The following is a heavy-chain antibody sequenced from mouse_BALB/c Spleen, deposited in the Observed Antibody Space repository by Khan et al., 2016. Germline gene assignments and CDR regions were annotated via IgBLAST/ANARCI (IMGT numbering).Heavy chain of an antibody. D-gene: IGHD2-12*01. Sequence: QIQLVQSGPELKKPGETVKISCKVSGYTFTNYGMNWVKQALGKGLKWMGWINIYTGETTYADDFKGRIAFTLETSASTAYLQFNYLTNEDTATYFSADYYNYAMDYWGQGTSVTVSS. J-gene: IGHJ4*01. CDR1: GYTFTNYG. CDR3: ADYYNYAMDY. CDR2: INIYTGET. V-gene: IGHV9-3-1*01.